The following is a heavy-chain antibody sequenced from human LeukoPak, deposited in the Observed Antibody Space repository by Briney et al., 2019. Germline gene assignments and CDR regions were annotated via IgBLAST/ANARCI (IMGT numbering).Heavy chain of an antibody. J-gene: IGHJ4*02. D-gene: IGHD6-6*01. CDR2: FDPEDGET. CDR1: GYTLTEFS. CDR3: ARVKAGSSSSNIDY. V-gene: IGHV1-24*01. Sequence: ASVKVSCKVSGYTLTEFSMHWVRQAPGKGLEWMGGFDPEDGETIYAQEFQGRVTMTRDMSTSTVYMELSSLRSEDTAVYYCARVKAGSSSSNIDYWGQGTLVTVSS.